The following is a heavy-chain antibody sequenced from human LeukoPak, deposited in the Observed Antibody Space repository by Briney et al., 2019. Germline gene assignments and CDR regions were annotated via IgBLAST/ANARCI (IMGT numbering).Heavy chain of an antibody. CDR1: GFTFSTYW. D-gene: IGHD4-17*01. J-gene: IGHJ4*02. CDR2: LNSDGSIT. V-gene: IGHV3-74*01. Sequence: PAGSLRLSCEASGFTFSTYWMHWVRQAPGKGLVWVSGLNSDGSITGYVDSVKGRFTISRDNAKNTLYLQMNTLRAEDTAVYYCARGGYGAYMGWGQGNLVTVSS. CDR3: ARGGYGAYMG.